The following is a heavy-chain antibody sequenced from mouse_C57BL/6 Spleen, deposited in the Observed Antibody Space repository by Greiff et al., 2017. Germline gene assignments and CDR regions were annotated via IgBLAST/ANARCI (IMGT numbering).Heavy chain of an antibody. CDR3: AIDGSSYDAY. V-gene: IGHV1-69*01. J-gene: IGHJ3*01. CDR2: IDPSDSYT. Sequence: QVQLKQPGAELVMPGASVKLSCKASGYTFTSYWMHWVKQRPGQGLEWIGEIDPSDSYTNYNQKFKGKSTLTVDKSSSTAYMQLSSLTSEDSAVYYCAIDGSSYDAYWGQGTLVTVSA. D-gene: IGHD1-1*01. CDR1: GYTFTSYW.